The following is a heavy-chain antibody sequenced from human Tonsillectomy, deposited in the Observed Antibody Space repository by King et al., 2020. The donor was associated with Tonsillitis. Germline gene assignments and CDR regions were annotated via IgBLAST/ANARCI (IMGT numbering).Heavy chain of an antibody. D-gene: IGHD3-22*01. CDR2: ISRCGSTI. CDR1: GVTFSSYE. V-gene: IGHV3-48*03. J-gene: IGHJ3*02. CDR3: AREGIDYYDSSGYYRVDAFDI. Sequence: QLVQSGGGLVKPGGSLRLSCAPSGVTFSSYERNWVRQAPGKGLEWGSIISRCGSTIYYVDSVKGGFTISRDNAKNSLYLEMNSLRAEDTAVYYCAREGIDYYDSSGYYRVDAFDIWGQGTMVTVSS.